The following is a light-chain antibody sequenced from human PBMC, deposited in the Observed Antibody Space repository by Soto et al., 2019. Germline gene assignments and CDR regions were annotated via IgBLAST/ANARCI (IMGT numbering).Light chain of an antibody. V-gene: IGKV3D-15*01. CDR2: GAS. CDR3: QQYNNWPSGYT. Sequence: EIVMTQSPATLSVSPGERATLSCRASQYMSNTLAWYQQKPGQAPRLLIYGASSRATGIPDRFSGSGSGTEFTLTISSLQSEDFAVYYCQQYNNWPSGYTFGQGTRLEIK. CDR1: QYMSNT. J-gene: IGKJ5*01.